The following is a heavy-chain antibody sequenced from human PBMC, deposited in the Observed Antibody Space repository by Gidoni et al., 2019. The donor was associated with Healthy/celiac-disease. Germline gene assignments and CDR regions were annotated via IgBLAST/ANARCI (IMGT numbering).Heavy chain of an antibody. CDR1: GFTVRSYA. V-gene: IGHV3-23*01. D-gene: IGHD2-21*01. CDR2: ISGSGGST. CDR3: APLGRYAIVDY. J-gene: IGHJ4*02. Sequence: EGQLLESGGGLVQPGGSLRLPCAASGFTVRSYAMSWVRQAPGKGLEWVSAISGSGGSTYDADSVKGRFTISRDNSKNTLYLQMNSLRAEDTAVYYCAPLGRYAIVDYWGQGTLVTVSS.